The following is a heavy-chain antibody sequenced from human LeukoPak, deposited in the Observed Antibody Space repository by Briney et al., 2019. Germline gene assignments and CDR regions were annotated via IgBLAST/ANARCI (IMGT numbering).Heavy chain of an antibody. CDR1: GFTFSSYS. Sequence: GGSLRLSCAASGFTFSSYSMNWVRQAPGKGLEWVSSISSSSSYIYYADSVKGRFTISRDNAKNSLYLQMNSLRAEDTAVYHCARDPYSSSWYGGGGYFDYWGQGTLVTVSS. CDR3: ARDPYSSSWYGGGGYFDY. V-gene: IGHV3-21*01. CDR2: ISSSSSYI. D-gene: IGHD6-13*01. J-gene: IGHJ4*02.